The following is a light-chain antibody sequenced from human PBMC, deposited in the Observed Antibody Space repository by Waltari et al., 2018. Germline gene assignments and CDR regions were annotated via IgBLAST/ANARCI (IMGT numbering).Light chain of an antibody. Sequence: ATLSLSPGERATLSCRASQSVGSSVAWYHQKPGQAPRLLIRSASSRATGIPDRFSGSGSGTEFTLTISSLEPEDVGIYHCFQHSSGLSFGQGTEVEI. V-gene: IGKV3-11*01. J-gene: IGKJ2*03. CDR3: FQHSSGLS. CDR2: SAS. CDR1: QSVGSS.